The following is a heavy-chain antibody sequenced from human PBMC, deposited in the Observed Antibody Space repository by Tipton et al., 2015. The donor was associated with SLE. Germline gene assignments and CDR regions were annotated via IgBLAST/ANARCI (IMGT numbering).Heavy chain of an antibody. J-gene: IGHJ4*02. CDR3: ARVRDWTNGYVDF. CDR1: GGSISSVGYY. CDR2: VYYTGST. D-gene: IGHD1-1*01. Sequence: TLSLTCAVSGGSISSVGYYWGWIRQPPGKGLEWVGTVYYTGSTFYNPSLKSRVTISVDTSKNQFSLNLSSVTAADTAVYYCARVRDWTNGYVDFWGQGTQVTVSS. V-gene: IGHV4-39*07.